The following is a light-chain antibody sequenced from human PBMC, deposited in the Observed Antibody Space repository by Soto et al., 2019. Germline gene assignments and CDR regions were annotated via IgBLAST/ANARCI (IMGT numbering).Light chain of an antibody. CDR1: QTIDNY. J-gene: IGKJ2*01. CDR3: QQTYTIPFA. Sequence: DMQMTQSPSSLSASVGERVTITCRPSQTIDNYLNWYQHKPGKAPKLLIYGASTLQSGVSSRFTGSASGTDFTLTIDNLQAEDFATYYCQQTYTIPFAFGQWTKLEI. V-gene: IGKV1-39*01. CDR2: GAS.